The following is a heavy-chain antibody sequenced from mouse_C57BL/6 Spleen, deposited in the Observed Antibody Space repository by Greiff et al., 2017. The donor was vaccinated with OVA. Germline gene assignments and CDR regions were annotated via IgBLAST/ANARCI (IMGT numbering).Heavy chain of an antibody. D-gene: IGHD1-1*01. CDR1: GYTFTDYY. Sequence: VQLQQSGPELVKPGASVKISCKASGYTFTDYYMNWVKQSHGKSLEWIGDINPNNGGTSYNQKFKGKATLTVDKSSSTAYMELRSLTSEDSAVYYCAREGDGSSPGWFAYWGQGTLVTVSA. V-gene: IGHV1-26*01. CDR3: AREGDGSSPGWFAY. CDR2: INPNNGGT. J-gene: IGHJ3*01.